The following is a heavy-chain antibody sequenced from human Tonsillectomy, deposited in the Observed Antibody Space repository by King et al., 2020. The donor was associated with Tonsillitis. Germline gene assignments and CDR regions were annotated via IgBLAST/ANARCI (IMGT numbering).Heavy chain of an antibody. CDR3: AKQYFDY. J-gene: IGHJ4*02. V-gene: IGHV3-30*18. CDR1: RFTFRSYG. CDR2: ISYDGSNE. Sequence: VQLVESGGGVVQPGRSLRLSCAASRFTFRSYGMHWVRQAPGKGLEWVAVISYDGSNEYYADSVKGRFTISRDNSKNTLYLQMNSLRAEDTAVYYCAKQYFDYWGQGTLVTVSS.